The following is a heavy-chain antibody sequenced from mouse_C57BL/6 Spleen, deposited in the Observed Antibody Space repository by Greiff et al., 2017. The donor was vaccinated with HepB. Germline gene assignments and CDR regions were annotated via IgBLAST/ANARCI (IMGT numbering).Heavy chain of an antibody. CDR2: IYPGSGST. CDR1: GYTFTSYW. V-gene: IGHV1-55*01. Sequence: QVQLKQPGAELVKPGASVKMSCKASGYTFTSYWITWVKQRPGQGLEWIGDIYPGSGSTNYNEKFKSKATLTVDTSSSTAYMQLSSLTSEDSAVYYCARRFITTVVSYFDYWGQGTTLTVSS. CDR3: ARRFITTVVSYFDY. D-gene: IGHD1-1*01. J-gene: IGHJ2*01.